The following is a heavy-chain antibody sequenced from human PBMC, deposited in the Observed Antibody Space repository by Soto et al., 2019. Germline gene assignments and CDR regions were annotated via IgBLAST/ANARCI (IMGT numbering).Heavy chain of an antibody. J-gene: IGHJ6*02. D-gene: IGHD1-1*01. CDR3: TRIPGNWFSDYYYFGMDV. CDR1: GFSLTIPRLG. Sequence: QVTLKESGPVLLKPTETLTLTCTVSGFSLTIPRLGVSWVRQPPGKALEWLAHIFSDDDKSYSTSLQSRLTISQDTSKSQVVLSMTNMEPADTATYYSTRIPGNWFSDYYYFGMDVWGQGATVTVSS. CDR2: IFSDDDK. V-gene: IGHV2-26*01.